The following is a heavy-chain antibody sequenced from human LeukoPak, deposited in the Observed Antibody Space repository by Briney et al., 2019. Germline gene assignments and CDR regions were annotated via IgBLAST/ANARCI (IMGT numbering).Heavy chain of an antibody. V-gene: IGHV4-39*01. D-gene: IGHD2-2*01. CDR2: MYYSGTT. CDR1: GGSISSSSYH. Sequence: SETLSLTCTVSGGSISSSSYHWGWIRQPPGKGLEWIGSMYYSGTTYYNPSLKSRVTIAVDTSKNQFSLKLSSVTAADTAVYYCARHVSTSWFYYYYGLDVWGQGTTVTVSS. CDR3: ARHVSTSWFYYYYGLDV. J-gene: IGHJ6*02.